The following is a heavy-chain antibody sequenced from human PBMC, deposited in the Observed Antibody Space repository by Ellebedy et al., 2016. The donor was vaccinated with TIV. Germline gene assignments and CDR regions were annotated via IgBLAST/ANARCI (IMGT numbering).Heavy chain of an antibody. D-gene: IGHD3-3*01. V-gene: IGHV4-59*13. Sequence: SETLSLXXTVSGGSISSFYWTWIRQPPGKGLEWIGYRYYSGSTNYNPSLKSRVTISVDTSKNQFSLKLTSVTAADTAVYYCAREQTGTIFGVVDQYYYYMDVWGKGATVIVSS. J-gene: IGHJ6*03. CDR2: RYYSGST. CDR1: GGSISSFY. CDR3: AREQTGTIFGVVDQYYYYMDV.